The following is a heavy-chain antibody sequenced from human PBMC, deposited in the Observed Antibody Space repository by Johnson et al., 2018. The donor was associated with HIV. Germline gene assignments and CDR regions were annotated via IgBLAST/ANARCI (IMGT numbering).Heavy chain of an antibody. Sequence: VQVVESGGGLVQPGGSLRLSCAASGFTFSSYDMHWVRQATGKGLEWVSAIGTAGDTYYPGSVKGRFTISRENAKNSLYLQMNSLSAGDTAVYYCARVERSSNYYRGGFDIWGQGTMVTVSS. V-gene: IGHV3-13*01. CDR1: GFTFSSYD. CDR2: IGTAGDT. D-gene: IGHD3-22*01. CDR3: ARVERSSNYYRGGFDI. J-gene: IGHJ3*02.